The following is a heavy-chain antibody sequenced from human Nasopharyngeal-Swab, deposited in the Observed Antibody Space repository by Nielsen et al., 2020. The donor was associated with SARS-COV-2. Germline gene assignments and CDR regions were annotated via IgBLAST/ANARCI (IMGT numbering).Heavy chain of an antibody. CDR2: IFSNDEK. CDR3: ARMTTVTIIDY. Sequence: RQAPGKALEWLAHIFSNDEKSYSTSLKSRLTITKDTSKNQVVLTMTNMDPVDTATHYCARMTTVTIIDYWGQGTLVTVSS. J-gene: IGHJ4*02. V-gene: IGHV2-26*01. D-gene: IGHD4-17*01.